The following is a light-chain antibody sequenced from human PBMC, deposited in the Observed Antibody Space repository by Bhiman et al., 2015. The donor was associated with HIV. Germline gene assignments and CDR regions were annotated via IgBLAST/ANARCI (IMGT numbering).Light chain of an antibody. CDR1: TSNIGAGYD. CDR3: GTWDSSLSAVV. J-gene: IGLJ2*01. V-gene: IGLV1-40*01. CDR2: ANT. Sequence: QSVLTQPPSVSGAPGQRVTVSCTGSTSNIGAGYDVAWYQHLPGTAPKLLIYANTNRPSGIPDRFSGSKSGTSATLGITGLQTGDEADYYCGTWDSSLSAVVFGGGTKLTVL.